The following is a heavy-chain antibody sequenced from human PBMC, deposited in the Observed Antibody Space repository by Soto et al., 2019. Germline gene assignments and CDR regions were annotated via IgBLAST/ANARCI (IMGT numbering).Heavy chain of an antibody. CDR1: GFTFSSYW. CDR2: IRYDGSST. Sequence: AGGSLRLSCAASGFTFSSYWMHWVRQAPGKGLEWVAGIRYDGSSTFYADSVKGRFTISRDNSKNTLYLQMNSLRAEDTAVYYCARDLGYWGQGTLVTVSS. J-gene: IGHJ4*02. CDR3: ARDLGY. V-gene: IGHV3-33*08.